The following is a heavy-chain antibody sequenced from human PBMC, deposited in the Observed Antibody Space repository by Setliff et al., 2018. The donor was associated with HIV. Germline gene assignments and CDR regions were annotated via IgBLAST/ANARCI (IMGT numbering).Heavy chain of an antibody. CDR1: GQFISDGYY. Sequence: SETLSLTCTVSGQFISDGYYWGWIRQPPGKGLEWIGSIYYSGTTKYNPSLKSRVTISVDTSKNQFSLKLSSVTAADTAVYYCASEAWTSYRSSSGYYYYYMDVWGKGTTVTVS. CDR2: IYYSGTT. D-gene: IGHD6-6*01. CDR3: ASEAWTSYRSSSGYYYYYMDV. J-gene: IGHJ6*03. V-gene: IGHV4-38-2*02.